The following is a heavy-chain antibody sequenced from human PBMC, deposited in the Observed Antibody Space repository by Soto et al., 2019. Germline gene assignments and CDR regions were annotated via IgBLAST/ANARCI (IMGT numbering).Heavy chain of an antibody. CDR1: GYSFTSYW. CDR3: ARRVRMSGYYSGMDV. D-gene: IGHD2-15*01. V-gene: IGHV5-10-1*01. CDR2: IDPSDSYT. J-gene: IGHJ6*02. Sequence: PGESLKISCKGSGYSFTSYWISWVRQMPGKGLEWMGRIDPSDSYTNYSPSFQGHVTISADKSISTAYLQWSSLKASDTAMYYCARRVRMSGYYSGMDVWGQGTTVTVSS.